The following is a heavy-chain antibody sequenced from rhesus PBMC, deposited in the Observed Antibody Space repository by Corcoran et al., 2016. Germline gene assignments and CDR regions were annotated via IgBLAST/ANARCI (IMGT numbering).Heavy chain of an antibody. D-gene: IGHD1-44*02. CDR2: VDTEDGEA. V-gene: IGHV1-111*02. J-gene: IGHJ4*01. CDR1: GYTFTDYY. CDR3: ATDARGGSYSVDY. Sequence: EVQLVQSGAEVKKPGASVKISCKASGYTFTDYYLHRVRQTPGKGLEWMGRVDTEDGEAIHAQKIQDRVTITADTSTNTAYMELSSLRSEDTAVYYCATDARGGSYSVDYWGQGVLVTVSS.